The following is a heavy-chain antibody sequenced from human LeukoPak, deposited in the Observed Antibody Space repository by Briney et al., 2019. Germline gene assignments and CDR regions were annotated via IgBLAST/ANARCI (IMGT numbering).Heavy chain of an antibody. CDR2: INPNSGGT. Sequence: ASVKVSCKASGYSFTGYYMHWARQAPGQGLEWMGWINPNSGGTNYAQKFQGRVTMTRDTSISTVYMELSSLRSDDAAVYFCATEGGPGLDFWGQGTLVTVSS. V-gene: IGHV1-2*02. CDR1: GYSFTGYY. D-gene: IGHD1-14*01. CDR3: ATEGGPGLDF. J-gene: IGHJ4*02.